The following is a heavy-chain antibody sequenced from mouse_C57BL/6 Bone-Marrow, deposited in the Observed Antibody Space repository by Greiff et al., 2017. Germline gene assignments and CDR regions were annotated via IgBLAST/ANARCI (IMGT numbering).Heavy chain of an antibody. Sequence: QVQLQQPGAELVMPGASVKLSCKASDYTFTSYWMHWVKQRPGQGLEWIGEIDPSDSYTNYNQKFKGKSTLTVDKSSSTAYMQLSSLTSEDSAVYYCAREDDGYYPDYWGQGTTLTVSS. J-gene: IGHJ2*01. V-gene: IGHV1-69*01. CDR2: IDPSDSYT. CDR3: AREDDGYYPDY. CDR1: DYTFTSYW. D-gene: IGHD2-3*01.